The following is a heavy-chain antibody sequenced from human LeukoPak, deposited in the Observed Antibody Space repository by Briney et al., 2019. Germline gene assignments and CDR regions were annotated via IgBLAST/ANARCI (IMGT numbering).Heavy chain of an antibody. D-gene: IGHD6-13*01. Sequence: KGGESLKISCKGSGYTFTSYWIGWVRQMPGKGLEWMGIIHPGDSHTRFSPSFQGQVTISADKSISTAYLQWSSLKASDTAMYYCARCRAGVYDAFDIWGQGTMVTVSS. CDR2: IHPGDSHT. J-gene: IGHJ3*02. CDR1: GYTFTSYW. V-gene: IGHV5-51*01. CDR3: ARCRAGVYDAFDI.